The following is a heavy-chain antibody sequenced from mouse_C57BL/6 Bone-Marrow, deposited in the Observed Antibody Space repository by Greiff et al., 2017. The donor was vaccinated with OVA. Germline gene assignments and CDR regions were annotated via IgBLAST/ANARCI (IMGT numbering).Heavy chain of an antibody. V-gene: IGHV5-16*01. CDR3: GREGSLSMRLRRGDYWDD. Sequence: EVKLMESEGGLVQPGSSMKLSCTASGFTFSDYYMAWVRQVPEKGLEWVANINYDGGSTYYLDTLQSRSIISRDKAKNTLYLQMSSLKSEDTATYYCGREGSLSMRLRRGDYWDDWGQGTTLTVSS. J-gene: IGHJ2*01. CDR1: GFTFSDYY. CDR2: INYDGGST. D-gene: IGHD2-4*01.